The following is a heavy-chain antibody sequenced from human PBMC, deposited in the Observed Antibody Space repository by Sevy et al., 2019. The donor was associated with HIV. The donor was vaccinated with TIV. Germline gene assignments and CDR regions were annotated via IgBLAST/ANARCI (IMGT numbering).Heavy chain of an antibody. Sequence: GGSLRLSCAASGFTFSSYAMSWVRQAPGKGLEWVSAISGSGGSTYYADSVKGRFTISRDNSKNTLYLQMNSLRAEDTAVYYCAIRSMFAPYYFDYWGQGTLVTVSS. CDR1: GFTFSSYA. CDR2: ISGSGGST. D-gene: IGHD3-10*02. J-gene: IGHJ4*02. V-gene: IGHV3-23*01. CDR3: AIRSMFAPYYFDY.